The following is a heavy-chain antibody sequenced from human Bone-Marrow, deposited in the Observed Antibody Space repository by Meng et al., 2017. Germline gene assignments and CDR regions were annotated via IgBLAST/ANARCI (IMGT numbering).Heavy chain of an antibody. V-gene: IGHV1-46*01. D-gene: IGHD3-22*01. CDR2: TNPSGGSA. CDR1: GYPFTSYY. Sequence: ASVKVSCKASGYPFTSYYIHWVRQAPGQGLEWMGITNPSGGSATYAQKFQGRVTMTRDTSTTTVYMELSSLTSEDTAVYYCARDRVSRYDSSAYYRNAFDIWGQGTRVTVSS. J-gene: IGHJ3*02. CDR3: ARDRVSRYDSSAYYRNAFDI.